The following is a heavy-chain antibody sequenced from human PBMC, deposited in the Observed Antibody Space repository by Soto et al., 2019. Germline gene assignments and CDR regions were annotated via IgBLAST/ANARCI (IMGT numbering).Heavy chain of an antibody. J-gene: IGHJ4*02. D-gene: IGHD3-22*01. V-gene: IGHV3-7*01. CDR2: IKQDGSEK. CDR1: GFTFSSYW. CDR3: ARDPGDYYDSSGYYPY. Sequence: QAGGSLRLSCAASGFTFSSYWMSWVRQAPGKGLEWVANIKQDGSEKYYVDSVKGRFTISRDNAKNSLYLQMNSLRAEDTAVYYCARDPGDYYDSSGYYPYWGQGTLVTVSS.